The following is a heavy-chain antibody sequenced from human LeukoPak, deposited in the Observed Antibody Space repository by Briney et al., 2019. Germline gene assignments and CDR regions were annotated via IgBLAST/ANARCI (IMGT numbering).Heavy chain of an antibody. CDR3: ARDVCPTVQPTPVDF. D-gene: IGHD4-17*01. J-gene: IGHJ4*02. CDR2: ISSSSSTI. Sequence: PGGSLRLSCAASGFTFSTYSMIWVGQAPGKGLEWVSYISSSSSTIYYADSVKGRFTISRDNAKNSLYLHMNSLRDEDTAVYYCARDVCPTVQPTPVDFWGQGTLVTVSS. CDR1: GFTFSTYS. V-gene: IGHV3-48*02.